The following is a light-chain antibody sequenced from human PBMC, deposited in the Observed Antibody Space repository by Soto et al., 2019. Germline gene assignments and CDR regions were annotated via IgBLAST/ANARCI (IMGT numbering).Light chain of an antibody. CDR3: QQYYSYPRT. CDR1: QGISSY. Sequence: AIRMTQSPSSFSASTGDRVTSTCRAIQGISSYLAWYQQKPGKAPQLLIYAASTLQSGVPSRLSGSVSGTDFTLTISCLQSEDFATYYCQQYYSYPRTFGQGPKVEL. CDR2: AAS. V-gene: IGKV1-8*01. J-gene: IGKJ1*01.